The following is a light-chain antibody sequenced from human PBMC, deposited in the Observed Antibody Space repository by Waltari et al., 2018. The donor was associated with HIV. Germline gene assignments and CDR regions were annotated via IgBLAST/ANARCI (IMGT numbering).Light chain of an antibody. J-gene: IGLJ3*02. Sequence: QSALTQPASVSGSPGQSITISCTGTSSDVGDYNYVSWYQQHPGKAPKLMIFEVSNRPSGVSTRFSGSKSGNTASLTISGLQAEDEADYYCSSYTSTTWVFGGGTKLTVL. CDR3: SSYTSTTWV. V-gene: IGLV2-14*01. CDR2: EVS. CDR1: SSDVGDYNY.